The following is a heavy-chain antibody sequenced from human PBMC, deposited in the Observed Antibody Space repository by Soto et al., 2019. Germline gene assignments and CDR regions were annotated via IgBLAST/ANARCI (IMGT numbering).Heavy chain of an antibody. Sequence: GGSLRLSCAASGFTFSSYAMHWVRQAPGKGLEWVAVISYDGSNKYYADSVKGRFTISRDNSKNTLYLQMNSLRAEDTAVYYCARVITDYGGITAPGGYFDYWGQGTLVTVSS. CDR1: GFTFSSYA. CDR2: ISYDGSNK. V-gene: IGHV3-30-3*01. J-gene: IGHJ4*02. CDR3: ARVITDYGGITAPGGYFDY. D-gene: IGHD4-17*01.